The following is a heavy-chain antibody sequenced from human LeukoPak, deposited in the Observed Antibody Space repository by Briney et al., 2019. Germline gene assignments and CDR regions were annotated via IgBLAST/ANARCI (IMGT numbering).Heavy chain of an antibody. CDR2: ISASGGYT. V-gene: IGHV3-23*01. D-gene: IGHD2-21*01. CDR3: VFGAGWFDP. J-gene: IGHJ5*02. CDR1: GFTFSNFE. Sequence: GGSLRLPCAASGFTFSNFEFNWVRQAPGKGLAWVSSISASGGYTYYADSVKGRFTISRDNSKNTLYLQMNSLRAEDTAVYYCVFGAGWFDPWGQGTLVTVSS.